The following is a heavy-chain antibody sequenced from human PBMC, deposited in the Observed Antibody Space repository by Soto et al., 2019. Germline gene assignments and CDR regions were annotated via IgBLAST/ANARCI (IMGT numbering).Heavy chain of an antibody. D-gene: IGHD6-6*01. J-gene: IGHJ6*02. V-gene: IGHV1-18*04. CDR1: GYTFTSYG. CDR3: ANVRIWDSSSYGMDV. Sequence: QVQLVQSGAEVKKPGASVKVSCKASGYTFTSYGISWVRQAPGQGLEWMGWISAYNGNTNYAQKLQGRVTMTTDTSTSTGYMELRSLRSDDTAVYYCANVRIWDSSSYGMDVWGQGTTVTVSS. CDR2: ISAYNGNT.